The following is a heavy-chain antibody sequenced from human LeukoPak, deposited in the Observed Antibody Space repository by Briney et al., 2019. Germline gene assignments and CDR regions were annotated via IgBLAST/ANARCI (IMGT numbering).Heavy chain of an antibody. CDR2: IGGSGTNT. Sequence: GGSLRLSCTASGFTFSSYAMSWVRQAPGKGLEWVSAIGGSGTNTYYADSVKGRFTISRDNSKNTLYLQMNSLRAEDTAVYYCAKDDGYSPWYYFDYWGQGTLVTVSS. D-gene: IGHD5-24*01. J-gene: IGHJ4*02. V-gene: IGHV3-23*01. CDR3: AKDDGYSPWYYFDY. CDR1: GFTFSSYA.